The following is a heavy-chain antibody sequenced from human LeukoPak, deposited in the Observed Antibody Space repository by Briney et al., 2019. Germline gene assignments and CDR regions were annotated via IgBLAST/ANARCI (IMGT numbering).Heavy chain of an antibody. CDR1: GYTFTGYY. Sequence: ASVKVSCKASGYTFTGYYMHWVRQAPGQGLEWMGWINPNSGGTNYAQKFQGRVSMTRDTSISTAYMELSRLRSDDTAVYYCARSRVAFLTGYFAPPLYWGQGTLVTVSS. V-gene: IGHV1-2*02. D-gene: IGHD3-9*01. J-gene: IGHJ4*02. CDR2: INPNSGGT. CDR3: ARSRVAFLTGYFAPPLY.